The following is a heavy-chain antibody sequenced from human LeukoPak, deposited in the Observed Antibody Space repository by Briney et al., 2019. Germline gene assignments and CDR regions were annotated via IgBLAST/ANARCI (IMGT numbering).Heavy chain of an antibody. J-gene: IGHJ6*03. V-gene: IGHV4-38-2*02. D-gene: IGHD6-13*01. CDR1: GYSISSGDY. CDR3: ARDRVGQQLVGRKYYYYYMDV. Sequence: SETLSLTCTVSGYSISSGDYWGWIRQPPGKGLEWIGSIYHSGRTYYNPSLKSRVTISVDTSKNQVSLILTSVTAADTAVYYCARDRVGQQLVGRKYYYYYMDVWGKGTTVTISS. CDR2: IYHSGRT.